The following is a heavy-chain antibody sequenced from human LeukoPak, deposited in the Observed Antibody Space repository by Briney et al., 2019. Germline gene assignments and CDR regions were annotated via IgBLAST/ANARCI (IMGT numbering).Heavy chain of an antibody. Sequence: GGSLRLSCAASGFALSNHWMAWVRQAPGTGPEWVASINRDGSGKYYVDSVKGRFTISRDNAKNSLYLQMNSLRDEDTAVYYCARDDFDNWGQGTLVTVSS. V-gene: IGHV3-7*01. CDR3: ARDDFDN. CDR1: GFALSNHW. J-gene: IGHJ4*02. CDR2: INRDGSGK.